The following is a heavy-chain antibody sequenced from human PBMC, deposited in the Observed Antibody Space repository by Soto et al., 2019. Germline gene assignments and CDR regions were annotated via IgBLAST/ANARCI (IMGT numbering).Heavy chain of an antibody. Sequence: PSETLSLTCTVPGGSISSYYWSWIRQPPGKGLEWIGYIYYSGSTNYNPSLKSRVTISVDTSKNQFSLKLSSVTAADTAVYYCARVHDYGDYYVDSWGQGIRGTVAS. D-gene: IGHD4-17*01. V-gene: IGHV4-59*01. CDR3: ARVHDYGDYYVDS. CDR2: IYYSGST. CDR1: GGSISSYY. J-gene: IGHJ4*01.